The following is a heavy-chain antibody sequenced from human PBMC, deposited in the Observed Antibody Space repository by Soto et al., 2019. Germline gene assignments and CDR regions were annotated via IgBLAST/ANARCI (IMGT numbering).Heavy chain of an antibody. CDR3: AREDIVVVPAAMAFDI. CDR1: GFTFSSYW. V-gene: IGHV3-7*01. Sequence: GGSLRLSCAASGFTFSSYWMSWVRQAPWKGLEWVANIKQDGSEKYYVDSVKGRFTISRDNAKNSLYLQMNSLRAEDTAVYYCAREDIVVVPAAMAFDIWGQGTMVTVSS. D-gene: IGHD2-2*01. CDR2: IKQDGSEK. J-gene: IGHJ3*02.